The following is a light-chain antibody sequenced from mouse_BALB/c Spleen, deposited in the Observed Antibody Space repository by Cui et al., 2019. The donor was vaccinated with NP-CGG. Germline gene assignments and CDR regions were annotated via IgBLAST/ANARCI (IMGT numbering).Light chain of an antibody. J-gene: IGLJ1*01. CDR3: ALWYSNHWV. CDR1: TGAVTTSNY. CDR2: GTN. Sequence: QAVFTHSSTLTTSPGETFTLPCRSSTGAVTTSNYANWVQEKPDHLFTGLIGGTNNRAPGVPARFSGSLIGDKAALTITGAQTEDEERDVCALWYSNHWVFGGGTKLTVL. V-gene: IGLV1*01.